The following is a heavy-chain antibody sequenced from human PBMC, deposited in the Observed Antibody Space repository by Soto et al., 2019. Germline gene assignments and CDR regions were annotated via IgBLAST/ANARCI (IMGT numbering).Heavy chain of an antibody. CDR1: GGSISSGDYY. V-gene: IGHV4-30-4*01. CDR2: IYYSGST. J-gene: IGHJ6*02. Sequence: SETLSLTCTVSGGSISSGDYYWSWIRQPPGKGLEWIGYIYYSGSTYYNPSLKSRVTISVDTSKNQFSLKLSSVTAADTAVYYCAREVMAYCGGDCYNINYYYYYGMDVWGQGTTVTVSS. D-gene: IGHD2-21*02. CDR3: AREVMAYCGGDCYNINYYYYYGMDV.